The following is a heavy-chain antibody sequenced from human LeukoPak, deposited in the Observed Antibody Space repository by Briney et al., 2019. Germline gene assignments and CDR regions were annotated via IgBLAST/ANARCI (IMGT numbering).Heavy chain of an antibody. CDR2: IYYSGST. Sequence: SETLSLTCTVSGGSISSSSYYWGWIRQPPGKGLEWIGSIYYSGSTYYSPSLKSRVTISVDTSKNQFSLKLSSVTAADTAVYYCARHRLVVPPNNWFDPWGQGTLVTVSS. V-gene: IGHV4-39*01. CDR3: ARHRLVVPPNNWFDP. CDR1: GGSISSSSYY. J-gene: IGHJ5*02. D-gene: IGHD2-2*01.